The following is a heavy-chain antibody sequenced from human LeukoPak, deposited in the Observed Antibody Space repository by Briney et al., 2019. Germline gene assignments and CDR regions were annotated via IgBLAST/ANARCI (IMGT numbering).Heavy chain of an antibody. CDR1: GFTFSSYA. CDR3: ARSRTFGWFAFDI. Sequence: GGSLRLSCAASGFTFSSYAMSWVRQAPGKGLEWVSAISGSGGSTYYADSVKGRFTISRDNAKNSLYLQMNSLRAEDTAVYYCARSRTFGWFAFDIWGQGTMVTVSS. D-gene: IGHD2-15*01. J-gene: IGHJ3*02. CDR2: ISGSGGST. V-gene: IGHV3-23*01.